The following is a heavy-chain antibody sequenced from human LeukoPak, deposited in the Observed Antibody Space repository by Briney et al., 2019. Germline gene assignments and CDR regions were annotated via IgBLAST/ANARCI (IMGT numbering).Heavy chain of an antibody. CDR1: GFTFSDYY. D-gene: IGHD3-10*01. CDR2: ISSSGSTI. CDR3: AREPDYGSGSYYRHTFDY. V-gene: IGHV3-11*04. J-gene: IGHJ4*02. Sequence: PGGSLRLSCAASGFTFSDYYMSWIRQAPGKGLEWVSYISSSGSTIYYADSVKGRFTISRDNAKNSLYLQMNSLRAEDTAVYYCAREPDYGSGSYYRHTFDYWGQGTLVTVSS.